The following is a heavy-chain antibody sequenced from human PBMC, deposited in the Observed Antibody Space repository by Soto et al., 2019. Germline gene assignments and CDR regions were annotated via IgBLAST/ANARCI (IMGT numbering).Heavy chain of an antibody. CDR2: IYNGGRT. Sequence: PSETLSLTCTVSGDSISSDSYHWSWIRQSPGKGLEWIGYIYNGGRTFYRPSLESRINMSLDATKNSYSLRLTSVTAADTAVYYCARAPVGMDSINFFDHWGQGILVTVSS. D-gene: IGHD2-8*01. CDR1: GDSISSDSYH. CDR3: ARAPVGMDSINFFDH. J-gene: IGHJ4*02. V-gene: IGHV4-30-4*01.